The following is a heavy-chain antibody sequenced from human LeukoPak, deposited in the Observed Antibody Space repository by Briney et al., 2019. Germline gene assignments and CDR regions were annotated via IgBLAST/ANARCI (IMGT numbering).Heavy chain of an antibody. Sequence: GGSLRLSCAASGFTFSSYAMHWVRQAPGKGLEWVAVISYDGSNKYYADSVKGRFTISRDNSKNTLYLQMNSLRAEDTAVYYCARSSGWFYSADDSNDYWGQGTLVTVS. J-gene: IGHJ4*02. CDR1: GFTFSSYA. V-gene: IGHV3-30-3*01. CDR3: ARSSGWFYSADDSNDY. CDR2: ISYDGSNK. D-gene: IGHD6-19*01.